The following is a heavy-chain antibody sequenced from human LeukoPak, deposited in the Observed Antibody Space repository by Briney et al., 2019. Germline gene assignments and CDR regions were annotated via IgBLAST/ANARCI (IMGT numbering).Heavy chain of an antibody. CDR1: GGTFSSYA. CDR3: ARRRGGCSGGSCFYYFDY. CDR2: IIPILGIA. D-gene: IGHD2-15*01. J-gene: IGHJ4*02. V-gene: IGHV1-69*04. Sequence: SVKVSCKASGGTFSSYAISWVRQAPGQGLEWMGRIIPILGIANYAQKFQGRVTMTEDTSTDTAYMELSSLRSEDTAVYYCARRRGGCSGGSCFYYFDYWGQGTLVTVSS.